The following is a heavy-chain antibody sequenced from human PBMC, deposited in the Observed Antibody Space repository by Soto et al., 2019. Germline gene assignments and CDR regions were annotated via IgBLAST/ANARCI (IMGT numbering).Heavy chain of an antibody. CDR1: GYTFTSYG. Sequence: GASVKVSCKASGYTFTSYGISWVRQAPGQGLEWMGWISAYNGNTNYAQKLQGRVTMTTDTSTSTAYMELRSLRSDDTAVYYCASGYSYGYVGAYYYGMDVWGQGTTDTVSS. CDR2: ISAYNGNT. D-gene: IGHD5-18*01. CDR3: ASGYSYGYVGAYYYGMDV. J-gene: IGHJ6*02. V-gene: IGHV1-18*01.